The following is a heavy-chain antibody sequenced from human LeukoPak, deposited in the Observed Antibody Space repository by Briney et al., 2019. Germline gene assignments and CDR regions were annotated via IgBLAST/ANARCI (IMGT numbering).Heavy chain of an antibody. J-gene: IGHJ6*02. CDR2: ISGSGGST. Sequence: PGGSLRLSCAASGFTFSSYAMSWVRQAPGKGLEWVSAISGSGGSTYYADSVKGRFTISRDNSKNTLYLQMNSLRAEDTAVYYCARVSSSYYDSSGYYFPPYGMDVWGQGTTVTVSS. CDR1: GFTFSSYA. V-gene: IGHV3-23*01. D-gene: IGHD3-22*01. CDR3: ARVSSSYYDSSGYYFPPYGMDV.